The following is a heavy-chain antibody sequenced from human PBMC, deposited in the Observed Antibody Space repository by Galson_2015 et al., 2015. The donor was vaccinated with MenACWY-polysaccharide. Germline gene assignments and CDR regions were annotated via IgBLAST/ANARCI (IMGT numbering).Heavy chain of an antibody. CDR3: ATNRGYDTFDH. Sequence: SLRLSCAASGFTFSSYWMSWVRQAPGKGLEWVADIKEDGSEKYYVDSVKGRFTISRDNAKKSLYLQMNSLRAEVTAIYYCATNRGYDTFDHWGQGALVIVSS. CDR2: IKEDGSEK. V-gene: IGHV3-7*03. J-gene: IGHJ4*02. CDR1: GFTFSSYW. D-gene: IGHD2-2*01.